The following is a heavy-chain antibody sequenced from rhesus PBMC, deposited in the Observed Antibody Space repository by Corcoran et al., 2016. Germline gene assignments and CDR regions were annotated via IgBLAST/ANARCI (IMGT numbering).Heavy chain of an antibody. CDR3: ARHLGSSYGWRFDV. CDR2: IHDSTVNT. CDR1: GCSISSSTW. J-gene: IGHJ5-1*01. V-gene: IGHV4-93*02. D-gene: IGHD6-43*01. Sequence: QVQLQESGPAVVKPSEPLSLTCAVSGCSISSSTWWDWIRHSPGKGLEGIGGIHDSTVNTVDSPSLNGRVTLSIDTSQNQFSLKLSSVTAADTAVYFCARHLGSSYGWRFDVWGAGVLVTVSS.